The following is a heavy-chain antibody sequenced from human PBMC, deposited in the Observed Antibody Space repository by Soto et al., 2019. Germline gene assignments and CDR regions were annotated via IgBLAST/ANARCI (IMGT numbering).Heavy chain of an antibody. V-gene: IGHV3-53*01. CDR1: GLTVSSKY. CDR2: LWSAGFT. CDR3: ARELPPDL. Sequence: GGSLRLSCAASGLTVSSKYMAWVRQAPGKGLEWVSLLWSAGFTHYADSVKGRFTISRDNSKNTLYLQMNNLRAEDSAIYYCARELPPDLWGQGTLVTVSS. D-gene: IGHD2-15*01. J-gene: IGHJ5*02.